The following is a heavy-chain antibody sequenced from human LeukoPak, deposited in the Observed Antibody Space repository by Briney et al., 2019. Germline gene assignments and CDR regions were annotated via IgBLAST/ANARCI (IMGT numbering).Heavy chain of an antibody. CDR1: GDSISSYY. CDR3: ATRADYSNYFDY. D-gene: IGHD4-11*01. V-gene: IGHV4-59*08. Sequence: AETLSVTCTVSGDSISSYYWSWIRQPPGKGLEWIGYIYYNGSTNYNTSLKSRVTISVGTSKNQFSLKLSSVTAADTAVYYCATRADYSNYFDYWGQGILVTVSS. CDR2: IYYNGST. J-gene: IGHJ4*02.